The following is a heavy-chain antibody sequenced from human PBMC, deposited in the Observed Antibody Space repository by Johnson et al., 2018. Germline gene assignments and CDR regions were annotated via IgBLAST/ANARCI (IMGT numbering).Heavy chain of an antibody. CDR3: ARDDLGIGYYYYYMDV. D-gene: IGHD7-27*01. V-gene: IGHV3-30-3*01. CDR2: ISYDGSNK. CDR1: GFTFSSYA. J-gene: IGHJ6*03. Sequence: QVQLVESGGGVVQPGRSLRLSCAASGFTFSSYAMHWVRQAPGKGLEWVAVISYDGSNKYYADSVKGRFTISRDNSKNTLYLQMNSLRAEDTGVYYCARDDLGIGYYYYYMDVWGKGTTVTVSS.